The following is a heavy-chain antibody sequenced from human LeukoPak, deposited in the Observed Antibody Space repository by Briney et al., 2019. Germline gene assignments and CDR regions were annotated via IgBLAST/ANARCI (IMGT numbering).Heavy chain of an antibody. V-gene: IGHV3-23*01. Sequence: GGSLRLSCAASGLTFSIYAMSWVRQAPGKGLEWVSTITDSGGSTHYADSVKGRFTISRDNSKNTLYLQMNSLRAEDTAVYYCARGTPSSSGWLYYGMDVWGQGTTVTVSS. CDR3: ARGTPSSSGWLYYGMDV. CDR2: ITDSGGST. J-gene: IGHJ6*02. CDR1: GLTFSIYA. D-gene: IGHD6-19*01.